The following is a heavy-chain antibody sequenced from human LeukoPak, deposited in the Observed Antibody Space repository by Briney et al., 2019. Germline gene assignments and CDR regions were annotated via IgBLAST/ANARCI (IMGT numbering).Heavy chain of an antibody. D-gene: IGHD3-9*01. CDR2: VIGDGSGT. J-gene: IGHJ3*01. Sequence: PGGSLRLSCAASGFTFSGHWMHWVRQAPGKGLVWVSRVIGDGSGTTSADSVRGRFTISRDNAKNTLYLQINDLRVEDTALYYCASGDSATRLDYWGQGTMVTVSS. V-gene: IGHV3-74*03. CDR3: ASGDSATRLDY. CDR1: GFTFSGHW.